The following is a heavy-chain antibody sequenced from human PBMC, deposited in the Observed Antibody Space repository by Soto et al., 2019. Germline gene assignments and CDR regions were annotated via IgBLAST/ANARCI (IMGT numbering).Heavy chain of an antibody. Sequence: QVQLQQWGAGLLKPSETLSLTCAVYGGSFRGYYWSWIRQPPGKGLEWLGEINHSGSTNYNPSLKSRVTISVDTSKTQFSLKLSAVTAADTAVYYCARGGMATVTRYYYYGMDVWGQGTTVTVSS. V-gene: IGHV4-34*01. D-gene: IGHD4-17*01. J-gene: IGHJ6*02. CDR2: INHSGST. CDR3: ARGGMATVTRYYYYGMDV. CDR1: GGSFRGYY.